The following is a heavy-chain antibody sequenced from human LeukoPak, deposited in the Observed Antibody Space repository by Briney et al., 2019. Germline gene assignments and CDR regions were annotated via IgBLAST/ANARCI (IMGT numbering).Heavy chain of an antibody. J-gene: IGHJ4*02. D-gene: IGHD2-21*01. V-gene: IGHV3-66*04. CDR1: GFNVTTNN. CDR2: CLAGGLL. Sequence: GGSLRLSCVGSGFNVTTNNMYWVRQAPGKGLECVSTCLAGGLLHYADSVGDRFIISRDTSKNTLYLQMSSLSAEDTAVYYCGRRFCNSCPLDFWGQGTLVTVSS. CDR3: GRRFCNSCPLDF.